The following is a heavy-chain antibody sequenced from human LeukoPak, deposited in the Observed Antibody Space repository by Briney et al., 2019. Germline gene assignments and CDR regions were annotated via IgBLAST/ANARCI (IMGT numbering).Heavy chain of an antibody. CDR1: GYTFTSYG. Sequence: GASVKVSCKASGYTFTSYGISWVRQAPGQGLEGMGWVSAFYGHTNFAQRFRGGATMTPDTSISTASLSLRGLTSDDTAVYYLGRNLRSYYYDTSGYFSDYWGKENLVTLSS. V-gene: IGHV1-18*01. J-gene: IGHJ4*02. CDR3: GRNLRSYYYDTSGYFSDY. D-gene: IGHD3-22*01. CDR2: VSAFYGHT.